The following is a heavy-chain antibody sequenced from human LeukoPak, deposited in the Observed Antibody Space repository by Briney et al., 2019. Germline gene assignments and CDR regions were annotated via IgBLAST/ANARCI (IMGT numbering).Heavy chain of an antibody. CDR2: IHHSGST. CDR3: ATASVLFGGYYFDY. Sequence: PSGTLSLTCAVSGGSISSSNWWSWVRQPPGKGLEWIGEIHHSGSTNYNPSLKSRVTISVDKSKNQFSLKLSSVTAADTAVYYCATASVLFGGYYFDYWGQGTLVTVSS. D-gene: IGHD3-10*01. V-gene: IGHV4-4*02. J-gene: IGHJ4*02. CDR1: GGSISSSNW.